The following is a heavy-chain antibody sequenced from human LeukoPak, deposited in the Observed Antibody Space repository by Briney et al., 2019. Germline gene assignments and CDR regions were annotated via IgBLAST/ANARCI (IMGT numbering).Heavy chain of an antibody. CDR3: ARVRPGSNYVDFDY. J-gene: IGHJ4*02. V-gene: IGHV3-33*05. CDR1: GFTFSSCG. Sequence: PGRPLRLSCAASGFTFSSCGMHWVRQAPGKGLEWVAVISYDGSNKYYAGSVKGRFTISRDNSKSTLYLQMNSLRAEDTAVYYCARVRPGSNYVDFDYWGQGTLVTVSS. CDR2: ISYDGSNK. D-gene: IGHD4-11*01.